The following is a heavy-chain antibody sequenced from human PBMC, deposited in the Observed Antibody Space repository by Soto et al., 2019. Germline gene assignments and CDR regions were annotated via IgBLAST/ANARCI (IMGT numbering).Heavy chain of an antibody. CDR1: GGLFSGFA. Sequence: QEQLVRSGAEVKKPGSSVKVSCKDSGGLFSGFAISWVRQAPGQGLEWMGGIIPVFGTTNYAQKFQGRVTITADESTNTAYMELSSLTSDDTAMYYCARGGGPYVWFNEFWGQGTQVTVSS. V-gene: IGHV1-69*01. CDR2: IIPVFGTT. J-gene: IGHJ4*02. D-gene: IGHD3-16*01. CDR3: ARGGGPYVWFNEF.